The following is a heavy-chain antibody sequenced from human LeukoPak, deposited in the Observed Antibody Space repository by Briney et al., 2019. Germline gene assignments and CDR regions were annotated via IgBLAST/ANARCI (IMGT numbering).Heavy chain of an antibody. J-gene: IGHJ3*02. CDR3: AKDIVVVSASGDAFDI. CDR1: GFTFSSYT. V-gene: IGHV3-23*01. CDR2: ITTSDGNT. D-gene: IGHD2-15*01. Sequence: GGSLRLSCAASGFTFSSYTTSWVRQAPGKGLEWVSTITTSDGNTYYADSVKGRFTVSRDNSKNTLYLQMNSLRAEDAAVYYCAKDIVVVSASGDAFDIWGQGTMVTVSA.